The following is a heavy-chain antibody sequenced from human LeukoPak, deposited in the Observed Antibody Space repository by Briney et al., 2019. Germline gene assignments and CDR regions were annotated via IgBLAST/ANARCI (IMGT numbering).Heavy chain of an antibody. CDR1: GFTYSSYC. CDR3: AKRGDGGAWYDY. CDR2: IISDGSKT. Sequence: GGSLRLSCRVSGFTYSSYCMDWVRQLPGKGLVWVSCIISDGSKTAYADSVKGRFTISRDNARNTMYLQMSSLRADDTAVYYCAKRGDGGAWYDYWGQGTLVIVSS. D-gene: IGHD6-19*01. J-gene: IGHJ4*02. V-gene: IGHV3-74*01.